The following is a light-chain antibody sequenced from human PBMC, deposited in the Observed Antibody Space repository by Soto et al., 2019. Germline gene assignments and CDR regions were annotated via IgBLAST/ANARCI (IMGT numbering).Light chain of an antibody. CDR1: TGAVTSNHH. CDR3: LLSYNAARV. Sequence: QVVVTQEPSQTVSPGGTVTLTCGSSTGAVTSNHHPYWFQQKAGQAPRTLIYDTSNKHSWTPARFSGSLLGDKAALTLSGAQPEDEAQYYCLLSYNAARVFGGGTKLTVL. CDR2: DTS. J-gene: IGLJ2*01. V-gene: IGLV7-46*01.